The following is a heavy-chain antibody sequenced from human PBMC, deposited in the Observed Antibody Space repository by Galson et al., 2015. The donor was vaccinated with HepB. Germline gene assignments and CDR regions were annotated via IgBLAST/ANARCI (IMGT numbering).Heavy chain of an antibody. CDR3: ARDRRPRLGPSNWYFDL. V-gene: IGHV3-64*04. Sequence: SLRLSCAASGFTFSSYAMHWVRQAPGKGLEYVSAISSNGGSTYYADSVKGRFTISRDNSKNTLYLQMNSLRAEDTAVYYCARDRRPRLGPSNWYFDLWGRGTLVTVSS. D-gene: IGHD3-9*01. CDR2: ISSNGGST. J-gene: IGHJ2*01. CDR1: GFTFSSYA.